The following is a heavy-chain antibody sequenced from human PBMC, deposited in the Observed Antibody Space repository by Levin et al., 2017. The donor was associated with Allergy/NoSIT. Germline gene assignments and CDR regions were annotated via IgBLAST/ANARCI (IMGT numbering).Heavy chain of an antibody. V-gene: IGHV4-34*01. J-gene: IGHJ3*02. Sequence: SQTLSLTCAVYGGSFSGYYWSWIRQPPGKGLEWIGEINHSGSTNYNPSLKSRVTISVDTSKNQFSLKLSSVTAADTAVYYCARTRSTHDYAVVTPVWAFDIWGQGTMVTVSS. CDR1: GGSFSGYY. D-gene: IGHD4-23*01. CDR2: INHSGST. CDR3: ARTRSTHDYAVVTPVWAFDI.